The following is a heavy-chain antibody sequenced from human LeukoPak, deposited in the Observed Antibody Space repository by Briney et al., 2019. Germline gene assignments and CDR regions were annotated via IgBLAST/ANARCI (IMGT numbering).Heavy chain of an antibody. CDR2: IIPMFGTP. CDR3: ARGVAGTGGVYYYYYYMDV. CDR1: GGTFSSYA. J-gene: IGHJ6*03. Sequence: ASVKVSCKASGGTFSSYAISWVRQAPGQGLEWMGGIIPMFGTPNYAQKFQGRVTITADKSTSTAYMDLSSLRSEDTAVYYCARGVAGTGGVYYYYYYMDVWGKGTTVTVSS. V-gene: IGHV1-69*06. D-gene: IGHD6-19*01.